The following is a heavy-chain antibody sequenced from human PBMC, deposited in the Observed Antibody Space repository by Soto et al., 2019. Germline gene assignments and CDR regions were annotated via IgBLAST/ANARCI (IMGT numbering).Heavy chain of an antibody. D-gene: IGHD5-12*01. CDR1: GFTFSSYS. Sequence: EVQLVESGGGLVKPGGSLRLSCAASGFTFSSYSMNWVRQAPGKGLEWDSSISSSSSYIYYADSVKGRFTISRDNAKNSLYLQMNSLRAEDTAVYYCATLFRRDGFYYYGMDVWGQGTTVTVSS. V-gene: IGHV3-21*01. J-gene: IGHJ6*02. CDR3: ATLFRRDGFYYYGMDV. CDR2: ISSSSSYI.